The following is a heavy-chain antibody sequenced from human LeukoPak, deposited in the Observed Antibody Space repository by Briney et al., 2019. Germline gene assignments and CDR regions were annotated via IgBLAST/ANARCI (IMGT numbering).Heavy chain of an antibody. D-gene: IGHD3-3*01. CDR3: ARDPSGTTIDNYYTLPKGMDV. CDR2: ITSSGLTT. CDR1: GFTFKDDY. J-gene: IGHJ6*02. Sequence: GGSLRLSCEASGFTFKDDYFHWVRQAPGRGLEWISYITSSGLTTYYADSVKGRFTISRDNVKNTLYLQMSSLTGEDTALYFCARDPSGTTIDNYYTLPKGMDVWGQGTTVIVSS. V-gene: IGHV3-11*04.